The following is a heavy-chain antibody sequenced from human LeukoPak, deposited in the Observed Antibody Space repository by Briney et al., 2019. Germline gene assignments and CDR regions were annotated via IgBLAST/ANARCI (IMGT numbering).Heavy chain of an antibody. CDR3: ARGRGTIGSNRDFYFYYYMDI. V-gene: IGHV1-69*13. CDR1: GGTLSRYA. CDR2: IIASFGTA. Sequence: GASVKVSCKASGGTLSRYAISWVRQAPGQGLEWMGGIIASFGTANYAQKFQGRVTISANESSGTAYMELSSLRPDDMAVYYCARGRGTIGSNRDFYFYYYMDIWGNGTTVTVSS. D-gene: IGHD2-21*01. J-gene: IGHJ6*03.